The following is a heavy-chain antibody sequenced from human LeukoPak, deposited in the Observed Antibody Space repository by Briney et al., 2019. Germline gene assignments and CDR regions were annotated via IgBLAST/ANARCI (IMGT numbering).Heavy chain of an antibody. CDR2: IYYSGST. D-gene: IGHD6-13*01. V-gene: IGHV4-59*12. CDR1: GGSISSYY. J-gene: IGHJ6*02. Sequence: PPETLSLTCTVSGGSISSYYWSWIRQPPGKGLEWIGYIYYSGSTNYNPSLKSRVTISVDTSKNQFSLKLSSVTAADTAVYYCARERGSLYYYGMDVWGQGTTVTVSS. CDR3: ARERGSLYYYGMDV.